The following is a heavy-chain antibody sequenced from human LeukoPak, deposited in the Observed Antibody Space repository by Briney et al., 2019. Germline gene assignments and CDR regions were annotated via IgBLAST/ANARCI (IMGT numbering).Heavy chain of an antibody. V-gene: IGHV4-39*01. Sequence: SETLSLTCTVSGGSISISSYYWGWIRQPPGKGLEWIGSIYYSGSTYYNPSLKSRVTISVDTSKNQFSLKLSSVTAADTAVYYCAGLYGGPPGFYYYYMDVWGKGTTVTVSS. CDR2: IYYSGST. D-gene: IGHD4/OR15-4a*01. J-gene: IGHJ6*03. CDR3: AGLYGGPPGFYYYYMDV. CDR1: GGSISISSYY.